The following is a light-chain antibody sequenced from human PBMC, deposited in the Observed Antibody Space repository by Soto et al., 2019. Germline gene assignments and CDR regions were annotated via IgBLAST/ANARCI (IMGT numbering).Light chain of an antibody. V-gene: IGKV4-1*01. CDR3: QQYYDPPWT. CDR2: WAS. J-gene: IGKJ1*01. CDR1: QSLIHRLNNKDY. Sequence: DFVMTQSPESLAVSLGERATIQCKSSQSLIHRLNNKDYLSWYQLKPGQPPKLLISWASTRESGVPDRFSGSGSGTDFTLTISSLQAEDVAVYYCQQYYDPPWTFGQGTKVE.